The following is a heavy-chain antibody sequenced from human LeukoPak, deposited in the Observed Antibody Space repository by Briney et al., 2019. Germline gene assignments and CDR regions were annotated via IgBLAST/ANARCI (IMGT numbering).Heavy chain of an antibody. CDR1: GGTFSSYA. J-gene: IGHJ3*02. CDR2: IIPIFGTA. D-gene: IGHD5-18*01. V-gene: IGHV1-69*13. CDR3: ARALAPGVTDAFDI. Sequence: SVKVSCKASGGTFSSYAISWVRQAPGQGLEWMGGIIPIFGTANYAQKFQGRVTITADESTSTAYMELSSLRSEDTAVYYCARALAPGVTDAFDIWGQGTVVTVSS.